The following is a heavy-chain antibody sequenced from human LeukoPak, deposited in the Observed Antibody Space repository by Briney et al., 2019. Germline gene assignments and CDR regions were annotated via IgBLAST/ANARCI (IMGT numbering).Heavy chain of an antibody. V-gene: IGHV1-69*06. CDR2: IIPIFGTA. CDR1: GGTFSSYA. J-gene: IGHJ3*02. CDR3: ARGDYYGSGSYAYAFDI. D-gene: IGHD3-10*01. Sequence: ASVKVSCMASGGTFSSYAISWVRQAPGQGLEWMGGIIPIFGTANYAQKFQGSVTITADKSTSTAYMELSSLRSEDTAVYYCARGDYYGSGSYAYAFDIWGQGTMVTVSS.